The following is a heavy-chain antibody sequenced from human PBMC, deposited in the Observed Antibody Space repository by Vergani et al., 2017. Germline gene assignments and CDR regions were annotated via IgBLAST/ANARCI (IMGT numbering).Heavy chain of an antibody. D-gene: IGHD3-22*01. CDR3: ASLSNYYDSSNYYGHSDY. CDR2: IIPIFGTA. CDR1: GGTFSTYV. Sequence: QVQLVQSGAEVKKPGSSVKVSCKASGGTFSTYVISWVRQAPGQGLEWMGRIIPIFGTANYAQKFQGRVTITADESTSTDYMELSSLRSEDTAMYYCASLSNYYDSSNYYGHSDYWGQGTLVTVSS. V-gene: IGHV1-69*18. J-gene: IGHJ4*02.